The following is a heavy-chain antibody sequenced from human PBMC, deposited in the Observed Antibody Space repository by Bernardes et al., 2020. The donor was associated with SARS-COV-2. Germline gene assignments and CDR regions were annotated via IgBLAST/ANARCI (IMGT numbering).Heavy chain of an antibody. CDR2: ISYDGTNK. Sequence: GWSLRLSCAASGFTFSSYAMHWVRQAPGKGLEWVSLISYDGTNKYYADSVKGRFTISRDNSKNTLFLQMNSLRAEDTAVYYCARDGGALFDYWGQGTLVTVSS. D-gene: IGHD3-16*01. CDR3: ARDGGALFDY. V-gene: IGHV3-30-3*01. J-gene: IGHJ4*02. CDR1: GFTFSSYA.